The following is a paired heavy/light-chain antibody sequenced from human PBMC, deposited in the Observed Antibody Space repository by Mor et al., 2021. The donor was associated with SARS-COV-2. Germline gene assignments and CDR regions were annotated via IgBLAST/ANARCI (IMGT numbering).Heavy chain of an antibody. CDR2: IHSTSNYI. V-gene: IGHV3-21*01. J-gene: IGHJ6*03. Sequence: EVQLVESGGGLVKPGGSLRLSCVASGFTFSTYSMNWVRQAPGKGLEWVSSIHSTSNYIYYADSVKGRFTISRDNAKNSLSLQMNSLRAEDTAVYYCARVPRPPYYYYMDVWGKGTTVIVSS. CDR3: ARVPRPPYYYYMDV. CDR1: GFTFSTYS.
Light chain of an antibody. CDR2: ANT. J-gene: IGLJ3*02. V-gene: IGLV1-40*01. CDR3: QSYDSRLSGVV. CDR1: SSNIGAGYD. Sequence: QSVLTQPPSVSGAPGQRVTIFCTGGSSNIGAGYDVHWYQQFPGTAPKLLIYANTNRPSGVPDRFSGSKSGTSASLAITGLQAEDEADYYCQSYDSRLSGVVFGGGTKLTVL.